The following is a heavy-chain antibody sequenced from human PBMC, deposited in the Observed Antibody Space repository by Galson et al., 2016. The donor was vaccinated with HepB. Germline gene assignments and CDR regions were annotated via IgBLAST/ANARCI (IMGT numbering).Heavy chain of an antibody. CDR1: ADTLKNYI. J-gene: IGHJ2*01. Sequence: SVKVSCKASADTLKNYIVNWVRQAPGQGLEWVGGIIPMFGTVNSAQRFQGRVTISADESTRTVYLDLSRLTYEDTAVYYCATRQRADFDLWGRGTLVTVSS. V-gene: IGHV1-69*13. CDR3: ATRQRADFDL. D-gene: IGHD6-25*01. CDR2: IIPMFGTV.